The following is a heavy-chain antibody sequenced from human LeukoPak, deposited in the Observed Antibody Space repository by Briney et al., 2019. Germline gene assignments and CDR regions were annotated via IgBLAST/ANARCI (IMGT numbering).Heavy chain of an antibody. Sequence: GGSLRLSCAASGFIFSNFEMNWVRQAPGKGLEWVSHISHTGDIKYADSVKGRFTISRDNSKNSQYLQMTSMRAEDTAVYYCARSSGSYRPFDSWGQGILVTVSS. CDR2: ISHTGDI. V-gene: IGHV3-48*03. J-gene: IGHJ5*01. CDR1: GFIFSNFE. D-gene: IGHD3-22*01. CDR3: ARSSGSYRPFDS.